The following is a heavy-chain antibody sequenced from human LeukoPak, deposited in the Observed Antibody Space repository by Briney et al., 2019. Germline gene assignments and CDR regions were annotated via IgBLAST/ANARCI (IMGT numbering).Heavy chain of an antibody. D-gene: IGHD3-10*01. Sequence: SETLSLTCTVSGGSISSYYWSWIRQPPGKGLEWIGYIYYSGSTNYNPSLKSRVTISVDTSKNQFSLKLSSVTAADTAVYYCARHSSITMVRGVIISGNWFDPWGQGTLVTVSS. CDR3: ARHSSITMVRGVIISGNWFDP. V-gene: IGHV4-59*01. CDR1: GGSISSYY. CDR2: IYYSGST. J-gene: IGHJ5*02.